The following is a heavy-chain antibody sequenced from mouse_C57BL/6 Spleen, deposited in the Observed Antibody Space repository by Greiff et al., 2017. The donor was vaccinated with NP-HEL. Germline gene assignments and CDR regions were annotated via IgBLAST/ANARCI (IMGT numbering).Heavy chain of an antibody. Sequence: EVQLQQSGPELVKPGASVKIPCKASGYTFTDYNMDWVKQSHGKSLEWIGDINPNNGGTIYNQKFKGKATLTVDKSSSTAYMELRSLTSEDTAVYYGGAYDSNYLFAYWGQGTLVTVSA. D-gene: IGHD2-5*01. V-gene: IGHV1-18*01. J-gene: IGHJ3*01. CDR3: GAYDSNYLFAY. CDR1: GYTFTDYN. CDR2: INPNNGGT.